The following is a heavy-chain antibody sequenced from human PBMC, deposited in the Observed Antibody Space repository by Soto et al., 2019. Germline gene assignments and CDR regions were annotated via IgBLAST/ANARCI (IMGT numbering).Heavy chain of an antibody. J-gene: IGHJ4*02. V-gene: IGHV3-9*01. CDR2: ISWNSGSI. D-gene: IGHD5-12*01. Sequence: GGSLRLSCAASGFTFDDYAMHWVRQAPGKGLEWVSGISWNSGSIGYADSVKGRFTIPRDNAKNSLYLQMNSLRAEDTALYYCAKEAREMATITHWGQGTLVTVSS. CDR1: GFTFDDYA. CDR3: AKEAREMATITH.